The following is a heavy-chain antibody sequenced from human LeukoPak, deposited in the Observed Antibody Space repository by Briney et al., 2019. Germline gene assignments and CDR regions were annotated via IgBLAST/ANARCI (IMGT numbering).Heavy chain of an antibody. J-gene: IGHJ6*03. D-gene: IGHD1-26*01. CDR2: ISAYNGNT. CDR1: GYTFTSYG. CDR3: ARGVTGSYLYYYYYMDV. Sequence: ASVKVSCKASGYTFTSYGISWVRQAPGQGLEWMGWISAYNGNTNYAQKFQGRVTMTRNTSISTAYMELSSLRSEDTAVYYCARGVTGSYLYYYYYMDVWGKGTTVTISS. V-gene: IGHV1-18*01.